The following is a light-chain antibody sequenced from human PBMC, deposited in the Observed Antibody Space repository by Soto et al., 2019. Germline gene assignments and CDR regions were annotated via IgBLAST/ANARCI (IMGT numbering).Light chain of an antibody. CDR3: STWDDSLNSCV. V-gene: IGLV1-44*01. J-gene: IGLJ3*02. Sequence: QSVLTQPPSTSGTPGQSVTISCSGSTSNIGSNTVNWYQHLTGTAPKLLIHSDNQRPSGVPDRFSGSKSGASASLAISGLQSEDEADYYCSTWDDSLNSCVFGGGTKLTVL. CDR2: SDN. CDR1: TSNIGSNT.